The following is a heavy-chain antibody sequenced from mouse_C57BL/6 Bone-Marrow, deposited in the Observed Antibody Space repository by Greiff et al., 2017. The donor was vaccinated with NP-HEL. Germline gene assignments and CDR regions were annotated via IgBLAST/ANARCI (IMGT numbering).Heavy chain of an antibody. CDR3: ARNPYYSIYFDY. Sequence: QVQLQQSGAELARPGASVKLSCKASGYTFTSYGISWVKQRPGQGLEWIGEIYPRSGNTYYNEKFKGKATLTADKSSSTAYMELRSLTSEDSAVYFCARNPYYSIYFDYWGQGTTLTVSS. J-gene: IGHJ2*01. CDR2: IYPRSGNT. V-gene: IGHV1-81*01. D-gene: IGHD2-5*01. CDR1: GYTFTSYG.